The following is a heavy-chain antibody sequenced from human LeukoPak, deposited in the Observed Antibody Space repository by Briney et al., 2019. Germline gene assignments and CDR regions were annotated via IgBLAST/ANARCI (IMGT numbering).Heavy chain of an antibody. CDR1: GYTLTGYY. D-gene: IGHD4-17*01. Sequence: GASVKVSCKASGYTLTGYYMHWVRQAPGQGLEWMGWINPNSGGTNYAQKFQGRVTMTRDTSISTAYMELSRLRSDDTAVYYCARDISTVTMSWFDPWGQGTLVTVSS. J-gene: IGHJ5*02. V-gene: IGHV1-2*02. CDR3: ARDISTVTMSWFDP. CDR2: INPNSGGT.